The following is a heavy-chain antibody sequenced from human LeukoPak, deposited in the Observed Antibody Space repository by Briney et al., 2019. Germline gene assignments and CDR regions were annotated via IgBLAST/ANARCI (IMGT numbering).Heavy chain of an antibody. Sequence: PGGSLRLSCAASGFTFSSNGFSWVRQAPGKGLEWVSSISGSSIYKYYADSVKGRFTISRDNAKNSLYLQMNSLRAEDTAVYYCARDFYDSSGYYYDYWGQGTLVTVSS. CDR1: GFTFSSNG. V-gene: IGHV3-21*01. CDR3: ARDFYDSSGYYYDY. J-gene: IGHJ4*02. D-gene: IGHD3-22*01. CDR2: ISGSSIYK.